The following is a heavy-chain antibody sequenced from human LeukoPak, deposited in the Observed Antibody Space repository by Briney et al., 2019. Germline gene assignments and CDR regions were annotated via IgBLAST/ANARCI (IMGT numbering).Heavy chain of an antibody. CDR2: IYYSGST. V-gene: IGHV4-59*01. CDR1: GGSISSYY. D-gene: IGHD5-18*01. Sequence: SETLSLTCTVSGGSISSYYWSWIRQPPGKGLEWIGYIYYSGSTNYNPSLKSRVTISVDTSKNQFSLKLSSVTAADTAVYYCAKLDTAMDWGGGSDYWGQGTLVTVSS. J-gene: IGHJ4*02. CDR3: AKLDTAMDWGGGSDY.